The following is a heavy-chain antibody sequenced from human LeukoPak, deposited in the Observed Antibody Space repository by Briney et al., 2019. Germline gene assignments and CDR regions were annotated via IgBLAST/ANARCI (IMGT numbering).Heavy chain of an antibody. J-gene: IGHJ5*02. D-gene: IGHD6-13*01. CDR3: AKRAGVIAAAGRDWFDP. V-gene: IGHV3-30*18. CDR1: GFTFSSYG. CDR2: ISYDGINK. Sequence: GRSLRLSCAASGFTFSSYGMHWVRQAPGKGLERVAVISYDGINKYYVDSVKGRFTISRDNSKNTLYLQMNSLRAEDTAVYYCAKRAGVIAAAGRDWFDPWGQGTLVTVSS.